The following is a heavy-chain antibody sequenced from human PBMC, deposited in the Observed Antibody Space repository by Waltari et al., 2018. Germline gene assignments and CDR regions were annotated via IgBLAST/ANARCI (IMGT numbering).Heavy chain of an antibody. Sequence: EVQLVQSGAEVKKPGESLKISCKGSGYSFTSYWIGWVRQMPGKGLEWMGFSDPGASAPRDSPSFQGHVTISADKSISTAYLQWSSLKASDTAMYYCARSTVGYSWNYAPHYYMDVWGKGTTVTVSS. D-gene: IGHD1-7*01. V-gene: IGHV5-51*01. CDR1: GYSFTSYW. J-gene: IGHJ6*03. CDR3: ARSTVGYSWNYAPHYYMDV. CDR2: SDPGASAP.